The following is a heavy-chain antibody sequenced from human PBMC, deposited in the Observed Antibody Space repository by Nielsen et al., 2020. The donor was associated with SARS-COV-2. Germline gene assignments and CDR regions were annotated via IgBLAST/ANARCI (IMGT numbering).Heavy chain of an antibody. D-gene: IGHD3-10*01. CDR3: ARDRGEWFGELLSWFGSHWFAQ. J-gene: IGHJ4*02. V-gene: IGHV1-46*01. CDR1: GYTFTSYY. Sequence: ASVKVSCKASGYTFTSYYMHWVRQAPGQGLEWMGIINPSGGSTSYAQKFQGRVTMTRDTSTSTVYMELSSLRSEDTAVYYCARDRGEWFGELLSWFGSHWFAQWGPGPLVTVSS. CDR2: INPSGGST.